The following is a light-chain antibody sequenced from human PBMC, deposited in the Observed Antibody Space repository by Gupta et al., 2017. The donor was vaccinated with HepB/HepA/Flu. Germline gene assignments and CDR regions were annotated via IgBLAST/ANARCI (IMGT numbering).Light chain of an antibody. CDR1: SSNVGRYN. J-gene: IGLJ1*01. Sequence: QPVLPQPPSASGTPGQRVATSCSGSSSNVGRYNVYWYRQRPGTAPKLLIYNDDRRPSGVPARFSGSKSGTSASLAISGLRSEDEADYYCAAWDNSLSAYVFGTGTWVTVL. V-gene: IGLV1-47*02. CDR3: AAWDNSLSAYV. CDR2: NDD.